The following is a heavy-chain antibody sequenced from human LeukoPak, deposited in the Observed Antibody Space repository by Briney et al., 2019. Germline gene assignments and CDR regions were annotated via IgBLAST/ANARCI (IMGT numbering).Heavy chain of an antibody. J-gene: IGHJ3*02. CDR3: ARSPIAARPSDAFDI. V-gene: IGHV4-59*01. D-gene: IGHD6-6*01. CDR1: GGSISSYY. Sequence: SETLSLTCTVSGGSISSYYWSWIRQPPGKGLEWIGYIYYSGSTNYNPSLKSRVTISVDTSKNQFSLKLSSVTAADTAVYYRARSPIAARPSDAFDIWGQGTMVTVSS. CDR2: IYYSGST.